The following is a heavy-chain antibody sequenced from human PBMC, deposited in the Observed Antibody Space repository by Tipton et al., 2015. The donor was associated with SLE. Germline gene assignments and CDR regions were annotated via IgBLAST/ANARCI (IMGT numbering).Heavy chain of an antibody. J-gene: IGHJ5*02. CDR3: AREDGYH. V-gene: IGHV4-38-2*02. CDR2: IYHSGST. Sequence: TLSLTCAVSGYSISSGYYWGWIRQPPGKGLEWIGSIYHSGSTYYNPSLKSRVTISVDTSKNQFPLKLSSVTAADTAVYYCAREDGYHWGQGTLVTVSS. CDR1: GYSISSGYY. D-gene: IGHD3-10*01.